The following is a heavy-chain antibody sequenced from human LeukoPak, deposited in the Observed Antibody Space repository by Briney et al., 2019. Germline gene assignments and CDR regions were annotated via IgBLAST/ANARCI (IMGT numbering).Heavy chain of an antibody. D-gene: IGHD6-19*01. J-gene: IGHJ4*02. V-gene: IGHV1-46*01. CDR1: GYTFTSYY. CDR3: ARDVGAVAGYNFVY. Sequence: ASVKVSCKASGYTFTSYYMHWVRQAPGQGLEWMGIINPSGGSTSYAQKFQGRVTMTTDTSTSTHHLELRSLRSDDTAVYYCARDVGAVAGYNFVYWGQGTLVAVSS. CDR2: INPSGGST.